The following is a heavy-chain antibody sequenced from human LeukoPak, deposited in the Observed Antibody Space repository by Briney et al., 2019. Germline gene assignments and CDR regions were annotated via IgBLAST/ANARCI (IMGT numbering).Heavy chain of an antibody. V-gene: IGHV1-24*01. CDR2: FDPEDGET. D-gene: IGHD3-3*01. CDR1: GYTLTELS. CDR3: ATGPERHYDFWSGYYPVLYY. Sequence: AAVKVSCKVSGYTLTELSMHWVRQAPGKGLEWMGGFDPEDGETIYAQKFQGRVTMTEDTSTDTAYMELSSLRSEDTAVYYCATGPERHYDFWSGYYPVLYYWGQGTLVTVSS. J-gene: IGHJ4*02.